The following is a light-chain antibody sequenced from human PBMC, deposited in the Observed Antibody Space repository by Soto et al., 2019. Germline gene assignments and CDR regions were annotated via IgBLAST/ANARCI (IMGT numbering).Light chain of an antibody. J-gene: IGKJ2*01. CDR2: GAS. CDR1: ESVGNN. CDR3: HQYNNWPRA. V-gene: IGKV3-15*01. Sequence: EIVMTQSPGALSVSPGERVTLSCRASESVGNNLAWYQQRPGQTPSLLIYGASIRAPGIPARFSGSWSGTEFPLTISRLQSEDVAVYYCHQYNNWPRAFGQGTKLDIK.